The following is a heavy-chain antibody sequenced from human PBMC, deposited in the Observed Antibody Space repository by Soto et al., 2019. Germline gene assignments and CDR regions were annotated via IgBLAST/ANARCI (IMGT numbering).Heavy chain of an antibody. CDR2: FDPEDGET. D-gene: IGHD3-22*01. Sequence: ASVKVSCKVSGYTLTELSVHCVRQAPGKGLEWMGGFDPEDGETIYAQKSQGRVTMTEDTSTDTAYMELSSLRSEDTAVYYCATDKISSGFDYWGQGTLVTVSS. CDR1: GYTLTELS. J-gene: IGHJ4*02. CDR3: ATDKISSGFDY. V-gene: IGHV1-24*01.